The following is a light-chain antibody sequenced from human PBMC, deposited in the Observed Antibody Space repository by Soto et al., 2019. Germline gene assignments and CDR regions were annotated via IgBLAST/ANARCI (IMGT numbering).Light chain of an antibody. CDR3: QKYGTSLWT. Sequence: EIVLTQSPGTLSLSPGERATLSCRASQSVSSSYLAWYQQKSGQAPRLLIYGASSRATGIPDRFSGSGSGTDFTLTISRLEPEDFAVYYCQKYGTSLWTFGQGTKVDIK. J-gene: IGKJ1*01. CDR2: GAS. CDR1: QSVSSSY. V-gene: IGKV3-20*01.